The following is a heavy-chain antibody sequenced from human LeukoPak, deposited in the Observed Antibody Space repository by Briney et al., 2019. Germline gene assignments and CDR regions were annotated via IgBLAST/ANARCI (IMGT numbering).Heavy chain of an antibody. J-gene: IGHJ4*02. Sequence: PSETLSLTCTVSGGSISSSSYYWGWIRQPPGKGLEWIGGIYYSGSTYYNPSLKSRVTMSVDTSKNHFSLKLSSVTAADTAVYYCARREGYSFGYDYWGQGTLVTVSS. V-gene: IGHV4-39*01. CDR2: IYYSGST. CDR1: GGSISSSSYY. D-gene: IGHD5-18*01. CDR3: ARREGYSFGYDY.